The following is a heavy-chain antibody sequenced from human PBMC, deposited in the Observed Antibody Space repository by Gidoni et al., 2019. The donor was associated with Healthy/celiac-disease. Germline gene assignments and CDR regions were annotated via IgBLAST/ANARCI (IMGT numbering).Heavy chain of an antibody. J-gene: IGHJ4*02. Sequence: QVQLVESGGGVVQHGSTLRPACEASGFTFSSYGKHWVRQAPGKGLEWVAVISYDGSNKYYADSVKGRFNISRDNSKNTLYLQMNSLRAEDTAVYYCAKDPSRRLAVSGPAYFDCWGQGTLVTVSS. D-gene: IGHD1-1*01. CDR3: AKDPSRRLAVSGPAYFDC. V-gene: IGHV3-30*18. CDR1: GFTFSSYG. CDR2: ISYDGSNK.